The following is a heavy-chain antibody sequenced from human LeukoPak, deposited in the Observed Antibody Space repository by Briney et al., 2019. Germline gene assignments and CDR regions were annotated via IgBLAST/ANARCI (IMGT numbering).Heavy chain of an antibody. D-gene: IGHD2-2*01. CDR1: GYTFTGYY. Sequence: ASVKVSCKASGYTFTGYYMHWVRQAPGQGLEWMGRINPNSGGTNYAQKFQGRVTMTRDTSISTAYMELSRLRSDDTAVYYCARGDCSSTSCYGFDPWCQGTLVTVSS. V-gene: IGHV1-2*06. J-gene: IGHJ5*02. CDR3: ARGDCSSTSCYGFDP. CDR2: INPNSGGT.